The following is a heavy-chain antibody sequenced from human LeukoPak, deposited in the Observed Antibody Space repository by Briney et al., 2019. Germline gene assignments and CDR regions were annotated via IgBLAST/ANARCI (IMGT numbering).Heavy chain of an antibody. J-gene: IGHJ4*02. V-gene: IGHV4-59*08. CDR1: GGSISSYY. CDR2: IYYSGST. CDR3: ARHTQVLYYFDY. Sequence: PSETLSLTCTVSGGSISSYYWGWIRQPPGKGLEWIGYIYYSGSTNYNPSLKSRVTISVDTSKNQFSLNLTSVTAADTAVYYCARHTQVLYYFDYWGQGTLVTVSS.